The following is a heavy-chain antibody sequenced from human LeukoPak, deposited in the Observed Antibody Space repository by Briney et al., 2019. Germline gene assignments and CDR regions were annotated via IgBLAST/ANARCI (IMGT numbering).Heavy chain of an antibody. Sequence: GGFLRLSCTASGFTFGDYAMSWVRQAPGKGLEWVGFIRSKAYGGTTEYAASVKGRFTISRDDSKSIAYLQMNSLKTEDTAVYYCTRDPIAVAGTAIDYWGQGTLVTVSS. J-gene: IGHJ4*02. CDR1: GFTFGDYA. CDR3: TRDPIAVAGTAIDY. D-gene: IGHD6-19*01. V-gene: IGHV3-49*04. CDR2: IRSKAYGGTT.